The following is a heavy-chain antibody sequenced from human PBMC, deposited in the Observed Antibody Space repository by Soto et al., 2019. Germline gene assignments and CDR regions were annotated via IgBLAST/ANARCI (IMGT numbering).Heavy chain of an antibody. V-gene: IGHV3-74*01. CDR1: GFTFSSYW. Sequence: EVQLVESGGGLVQPGGSLRLSCAASGFTFSSYWMHWVRQAPGKGLVWVSRINSDGSSTSYADSVKGRFTISRENAKNTLYLHMNSLRAEDTAVYYWAMGGILNWYSELWGRGTRGTVSS. J-gene: IGHJ2*01. CDR2: INSDGSST. CDR3: AMGGILNWYSEL. D-gene: IGHD3-16*01.